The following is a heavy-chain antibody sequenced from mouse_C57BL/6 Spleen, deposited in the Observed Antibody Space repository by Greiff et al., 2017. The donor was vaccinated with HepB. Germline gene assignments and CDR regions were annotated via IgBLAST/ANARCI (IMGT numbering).Heavy chain of an antibody. V-gene: IGHV5-16*01. CDR3: ARERALMGYYGSSSYWYFDV. CDR2: INYDGSST. D-gene: IGHD1-1*01. CDR1: GFTFSDYY. J-gene: IGHJ1*03. Sequence: EVMLVESEGGLVQPGSSMKLSCTASGFTFSDYYMAWVRQVPEKGLEWVANINYDGSSTYYLDSLKSRFIISRDNAKNILYLQMSSLKSEDTATYYCARERALMGYYGSSSYWYFDVWGTGTTVTVSS.